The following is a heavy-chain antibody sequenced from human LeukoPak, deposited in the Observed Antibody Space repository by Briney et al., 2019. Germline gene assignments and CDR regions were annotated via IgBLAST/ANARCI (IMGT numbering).Heavy chain of an antibody. CDR1: GFTVSSNY. CDR3: ARIAMAGIGDGFDI. V-gene: IGHV3-53*01. J-gene: IGHJ3*02. D-gene: IGHD6-19*01. CDR2: IYSGGST. Sequence: PGGSLRLSCAASGFTVSSNYMSWVRQAPGKGLECVSVIYSGGSTYYADSVKGRFTISRDNARNSLYLQMNSLRAEDTALYYCARIAMAGIGDGFDIWGQGTMVTVSS.